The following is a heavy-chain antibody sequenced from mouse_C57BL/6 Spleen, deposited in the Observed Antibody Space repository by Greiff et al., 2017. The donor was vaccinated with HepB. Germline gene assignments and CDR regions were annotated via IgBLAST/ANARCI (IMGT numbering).Heavy chain of an antibody. CDR1: GFNIKDYY. CDR2: IDPADGDT. V-gene: IGHV14-1*01. Sequence: VQLQQSGAELVRPGASVKLSCTASGFNIKDYYMHWVKQRPEQGLEWIGRIDPADGDTEYAPKFQGKATMTADPSSNTAYLQLSSLTSEDTAVYYCTRITTVVATRYFDVWGTGTTVTVSS. D-gene: IGHD1-1*01. J-gene: IGHJ1*03. CDR3: TRITTVVATRYFDV.